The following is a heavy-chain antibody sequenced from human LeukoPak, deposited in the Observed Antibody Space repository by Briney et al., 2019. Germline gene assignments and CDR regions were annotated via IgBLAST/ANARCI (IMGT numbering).Heavy chain of an antibody. CDR1: GVSISSSYSY. CDR2: IYYTGNT. J-gene: IGHJ6*04. D-gene: IGHD3-9*01. CDR3: ARDPREYYDILTAVGVDV. Sequence: SETLSLTCTVSGVSISSSYSYWGWIRQPPGMGLEWIGSIYYTGNTYYNPSLKSRVTISVDTSKNQFSLKLSSVTAADTAVYYCARDPREYYDILTAVGVDVWGKGTTVTVSS. V-gene: IGHV4-39*07.